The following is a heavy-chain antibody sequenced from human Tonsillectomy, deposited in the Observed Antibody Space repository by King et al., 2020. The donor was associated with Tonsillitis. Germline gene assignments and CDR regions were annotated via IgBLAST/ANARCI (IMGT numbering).Heavy chain of an antibody. CDR3: TKDITYGRYYYYGMDV. CDR2: IKSKTNGGTT. D-gene: IGHD1-14*01. V-gene: IGHV3-15*01. Sequence: VQLVESGGGLVKPGGSLRLSCAASGFTFSNAWMSWVRQAPGRGLEWVGRIKSKTNGGTTDYAAPVKGRFTISRDDSKNTLYLQMNSLKTEDTAVYYCTKDITYGRYYYYGMDVWGQGTTVTVSS. J-gene: IGHJ6*02. CDR1: GFTFSNAW.